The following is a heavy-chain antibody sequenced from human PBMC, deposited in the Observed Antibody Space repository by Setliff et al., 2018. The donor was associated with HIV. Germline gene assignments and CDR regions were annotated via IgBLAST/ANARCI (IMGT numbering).Heavy chain of an antibody. D-gene: IGHD5-12*01. V-gene: IGHV3-23*01. CDR1: GFTVSSNY. Sequence: PGGSLRLSCAASGFTVSSNYMSWVRQAPEKGLEWVSTISGSGYSTYYADSVQGRFTISRDNSKNTLYLQMNILRAEDTAVYYCANRGYSGYDYSNYYYYGMDVWGQGTTVTVSS. CDR3: ANRGYSGYDYSNYYYYGMDV. J-gene: IGHJ6*02. CDR2: ISGSGYST.